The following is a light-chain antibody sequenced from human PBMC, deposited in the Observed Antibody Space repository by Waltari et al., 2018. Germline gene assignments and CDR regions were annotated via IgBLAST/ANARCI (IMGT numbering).Light chain of an antibody. CDR3: AAWNDSLSVV. J-gene: IGLJ2*01. V-gene: IGLV1-47*01. CDR2: RND. CDR1: NSHVVTNY. Sequence: QSVLAQPPSASGTPGQRVTIPCSANNSHVVTNYVFWYQQLPGTAPKLLIHRNDQRPSGVPDRFSASKSGTSASLAISGLRSEDEADYYCAAWNDSLSVVFGGGTKLTVL.